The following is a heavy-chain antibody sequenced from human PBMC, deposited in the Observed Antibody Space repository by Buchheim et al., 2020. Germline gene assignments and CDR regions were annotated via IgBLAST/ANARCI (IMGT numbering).Heavy chain of an antibody. CDR1: GFTLTGNY. J-gene: IGHJ4*02. CDR2: INPDSGGT. Sequence: QVQLVQSGAEVKKPGASVKVSCKASGFTLTGNYMHWVRQAPGQGLEWMGWINPDSGGTNYAQKFQGRVTMTRDTSINRAYMELSSLTSDDSAVYYCARTSSFDYWGQGTL. V-gene: IGHV1-2*02. CDR3: ARTSSFDY.